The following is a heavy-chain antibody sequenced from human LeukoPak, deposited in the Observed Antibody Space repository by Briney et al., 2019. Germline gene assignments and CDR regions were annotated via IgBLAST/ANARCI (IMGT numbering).Heavy chain of an antibody. V-gene: IGHV3-33*01. D-gene: IGHD3-10*01. CDR2: IWSDGSNK. CDR1: GFTFSNYG. Sequence: PGGSLRLSCVASGFTFSNYGMHWVRQAPGKGLEWVAVIWSDGSNKFYADSVKGRFTISRDNSKNTLFLQMNSLRAEDTALYSCARDRGGSKYFDSWGQGTLVTVSS. CDR3: ARDRGGSKYFDS. J-gene: IGHJ4*02.